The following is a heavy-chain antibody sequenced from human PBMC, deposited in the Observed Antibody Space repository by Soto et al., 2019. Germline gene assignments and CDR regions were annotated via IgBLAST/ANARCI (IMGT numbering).Heavy chain of an antibody. J-gene: IGHJ3*02. Sequence: EVQLVESGGGLVKPGGSLRLSCAASGFTFSNAWMSWVRQAPGKGLEWVGRIKSKTDGGTTDYAAPVKGRFTISRDDSKNTLYLQMNSLKTEDTAVYYCTTDFGLGYCSCGSCYRGAFDIWGQGTMVTVSS. CDR1: GFTFSNAW. CDR2: IKSKTDGGTT. D-gene: IGHD2-15*01. CDR3: TTDFGLGYCSCGSCYRGAFDI. V-gene: IGHV3-15*01.